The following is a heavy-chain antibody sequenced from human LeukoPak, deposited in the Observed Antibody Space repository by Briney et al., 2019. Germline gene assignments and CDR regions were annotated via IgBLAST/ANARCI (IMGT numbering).Heavy chain of an antibody. Sequence: GGSLRLSCAASGFTVSNNYMSWFRQAPGKGLEWVGFIRSKAYGGTTEYAASVKGRFTISRDDSKSIAYLQMNSLKTEDTAVYYCTRPGITIFGVVILTHYGMDVWGQGTTVTVSS. D-gene: IGHD3-3*01. CDR3: TRPGITIFGVVILTHYGMDV. J-gene: IGHJ6*02. V-gene: IGHV3-49*03. CDR2: IRSKAYGGTT. CDR1: GFTVSNNY.